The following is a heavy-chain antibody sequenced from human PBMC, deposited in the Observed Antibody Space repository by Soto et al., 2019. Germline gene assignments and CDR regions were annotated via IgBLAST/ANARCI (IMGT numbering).Heavy chain of an antibody. CDR1: GFTFRTYG. CDR2: ISYDGTKK. Sequence: AGGSLRVSCAASGFTFRTYGMHWVRQAPGKGLEWVADISYDGTKKFYIDSVKGRFTISRDNSKNTLYLQMNGLRTEDTAVYYCAQEAPGGWHFFDSWGQGTLVTVSS. J-gene: IGHJ4*02. CDR3: AQEAPGGWHFFDS. V-gene: IGHV3-30*18. D-gene: IGHD6-19*01.